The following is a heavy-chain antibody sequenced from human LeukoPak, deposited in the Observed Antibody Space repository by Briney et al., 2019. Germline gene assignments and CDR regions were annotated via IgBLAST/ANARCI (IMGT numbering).Heavy chain of an antibody. CDR1: GFTFSSYE. Sequence: GGSLRLSCAASGFTFSSYEMNWVRQAPGKGLEWVSYISSSGSTIYYADSVKGRFTISRDNAKNSLYLQMNSLRAEDTALYYCARDLSSGYDSGGDYWGQGTLVTVSS. CDR2: ISSSGSTI. V-gene: IGHV3-48*03. CDR3: ARDLSSGYDSGGDY. D-gene: IGHD5-12*01. J-gene: IGHJ4*02.